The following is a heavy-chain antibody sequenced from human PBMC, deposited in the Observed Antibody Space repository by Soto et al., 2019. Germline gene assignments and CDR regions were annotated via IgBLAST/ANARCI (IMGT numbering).Heavy chain of an antibody. CDR1: GASVSSGDYY. Sequence: QVQLQESGPGLVKPSQTLSLTCTVSGASVSSGDYYWSCIRQPPGKGLEWIGYIYSSGGSYYNPSLKGRLTILIDTSKNQFSLKLNSVTVADTAIYYCVGTGTTDDYWGRGTLVTVSS. CDR3: VGTGTTDDY. J-gene: IGHJ4*02. D-gene: IGHD1-1*01. V-gene: IGHV4-30-4*01. CDR2: IYSSGGS.